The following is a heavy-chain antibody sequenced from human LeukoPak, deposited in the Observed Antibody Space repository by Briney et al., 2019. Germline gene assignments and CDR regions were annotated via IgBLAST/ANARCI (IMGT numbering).Heavy chain of an antibody. CDR1: GYTFTGYY. D-gene: IGHD3-10*01. CDR3: ARLRITMVRGVISLYWYFDL. CDR2: INPNSGVT. Sequence: PRASVKVSCKASGYTFTGYYMHWVRQAPGQGLEWMGWINPNSGVTNYAQKFQGRVTMTRDTSISTAYMELSRLRSDDTAVYYCARLRITMVRGVISLYWYFDLWGRGTLVTVSS. J-gene: IGHJ2*01. V-gene: IGHV1-2*02.